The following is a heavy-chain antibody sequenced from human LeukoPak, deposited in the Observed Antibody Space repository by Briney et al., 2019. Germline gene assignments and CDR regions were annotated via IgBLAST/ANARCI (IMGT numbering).Heavy chain of an antibody. Sequence: LPGGSLRLSCAASGFTFDDYAMHWVRQAPGKGLEWVSGISWNSGSIGYADSVKGRFTISRDNAKNSLYLQMNSLRAEDTALYYCAKGFSSSSQYWGQGTLVTVSS. CDR3: AKGFSSSSQY. CDR1: GFTFDDYA. V-gene: IGHV3-9*01. D-gene: IGHD6-13*01. CDR2: ISWNSGSI. J-gene: IGHJ4*02.